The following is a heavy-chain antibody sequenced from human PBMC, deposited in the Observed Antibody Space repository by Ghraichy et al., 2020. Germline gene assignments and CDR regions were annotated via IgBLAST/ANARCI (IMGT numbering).Heavy chain of an antibody. V-gene: IGHV3-7*01. CDR1: GFAYNSYW. J-gene: IGHJ4*02. Sequence: GGSLRLSCAASGFAYNSYWMNWVRQAPGKGLEWVAYIKYNGSAEYYVDSVKGRFAISRDNANDSLFLQMNSLRAEDTAVYYCARECGRFDYWGQGTRVTVSS. CDR2: IKYNGSAE. D-gene: IGHD2-21*01. CDR3: ARECGRFDY.